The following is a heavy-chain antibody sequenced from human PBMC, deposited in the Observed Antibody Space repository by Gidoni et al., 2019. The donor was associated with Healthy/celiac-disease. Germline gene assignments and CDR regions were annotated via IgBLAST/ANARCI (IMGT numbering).Heavy chain of an antibody. J-gene: IGHJ1*01. Sequence: EVQLVESGGGLVQPGGSLKLSCAASGFPFSGAAMHWIRQASGKGLEWVGRIRSKANSYATAYAASVKGRFTISRDDSKNTAYLQMNSLKTEDTAVYYCIPGYSSGWYGNFQHWGQGTLVTVSS. D-gene: IGHD6-19*01. CDR1: GFPFSGAA. V-gene: IGHV3-73*01. CDR2: IRSKANSYAT. CDR3: IPGYSSGWYGNFQH.